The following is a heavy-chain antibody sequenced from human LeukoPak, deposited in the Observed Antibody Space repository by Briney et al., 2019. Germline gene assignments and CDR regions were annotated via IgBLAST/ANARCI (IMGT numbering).Heavy chain of an antibody. V-gene: IGHV1-18*01. J-gene: IGHJ4*02. CDR1: GYTFTSYG. CDR2: MSAYNGNT. Sequence: ASVTLSCKASGYTFTSYGIRWVRQAPGQGLEWMGWMSAYNGNTNYAQKLQGRVTMTTDTSTSTAYMELRSLRSDDTAVYYCARGGESRRLDYWGQGTLVTVSS. D-gene: IGHD6-6*01. CDR3: ARGGESRRLDY.